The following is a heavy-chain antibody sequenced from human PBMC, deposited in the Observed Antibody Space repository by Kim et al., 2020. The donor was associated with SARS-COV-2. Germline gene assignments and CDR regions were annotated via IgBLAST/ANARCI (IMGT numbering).Heavy chain of an antibody. J-gene: IGHJ4*01. V-gene: IGHV4-34*01. CDR1: GGSFSGYY. D-gene: IGHD3-10*01. CDR3: ARGWNYGSGSYYPLFDY. Sequence: SETLSLTCAVYGGSFSGYYWTWNRQPPGKGLEWIGEINHSGSTNYNPSLKSRVTISVDTSKNQFSLKLSSVTAADTAVYYCARGWNYGSGSYYPLFDYWG. CDR2: INHSGST.